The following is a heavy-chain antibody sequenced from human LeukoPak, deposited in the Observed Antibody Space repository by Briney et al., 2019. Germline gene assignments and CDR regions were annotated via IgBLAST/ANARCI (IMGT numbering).Heavy chain of an antibody. CDR1: GFTLSSYG. Sequence: GGSLRLSCAASGFTLSSYGMSWVRQAPGKGLEWVSAISDDDGNAYYADSVKGRFTISRDNTKNTLYLQMNSLKAEDTATYYCAKAKSYGDYVNYFDYWGQGTRVTVSS. D-gene: IGHD4-17*01. CDR3: AKAKSYGDYVNYFDY. CDR2: ISDDDGNA. J-gene: IGHJ4*02. V-gene: IGHV3-23*01.